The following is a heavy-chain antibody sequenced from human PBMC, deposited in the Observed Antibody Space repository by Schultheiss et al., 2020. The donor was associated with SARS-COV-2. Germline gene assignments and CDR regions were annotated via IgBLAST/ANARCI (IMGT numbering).Heavy chain of an antibody. V-gene: IGHV3-23*01. Sequence: GGSLRLSCAASGFTFDDYAMHWVRQAPGMGLEWVSGISGSGGSTYYADSVKGRFTISRDNSKNTLYLQMNSLRAEDTAVYYCAKDLGFSGYCSSTSCYHLPYYGMDVWGQGTTVTVSS. CDR2: ISGSGGST. CDR1: GFTFDDYA. CDR3: AKDLGFSGYCSSTSCYHLPYYGMDV. D-gene: IGHD2-2*03. J-gene: IGHJ6*02.